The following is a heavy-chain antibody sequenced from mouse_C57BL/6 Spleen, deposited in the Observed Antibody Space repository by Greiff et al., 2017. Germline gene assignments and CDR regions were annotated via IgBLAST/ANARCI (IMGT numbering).Heavy chain of an antibody. J-gene: IGHJ4*01. V-gene: IGHV1-69*01. CDR2: IDPSDSYT. CDR1: GYTFTSYW. D-gene: IGHD1-1*01. Sequence: QVQLQQPGAELVMPGASVKLSCKASGYTFTSYWMHWVKQRPGQGLEWIGEIDPSDSYTNYNQKFKGKSTLTVDKSSSTAYMQLSSLTSEDSAVXYCARYYYGSSFYAMDDWGQGTSGTVSS. CDR3: ARYYYGSSFYAMDD.